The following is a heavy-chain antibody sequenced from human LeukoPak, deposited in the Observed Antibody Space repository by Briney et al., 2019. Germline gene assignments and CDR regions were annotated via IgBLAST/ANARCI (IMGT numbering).Heavy chain of an antibody. Sequence: GGSLRLSCAASGFTFDDYAIHWVRQGPGKGLEWVAGISWNSATIGYADSVKGRFTISRDNAKNFVYLQMNSLRPEDTALYYCARGGRELRTDEPWLDFWGQGTLVTVSS. D-gene: IGHD1-26*01. V-gene: IGHV3-9*01. CDR3: ARGGRELRTDEPWLDF. J-gene: IGHJ4*02. CDR1: GFTFDDYA. CDR2: ISWNSATI.